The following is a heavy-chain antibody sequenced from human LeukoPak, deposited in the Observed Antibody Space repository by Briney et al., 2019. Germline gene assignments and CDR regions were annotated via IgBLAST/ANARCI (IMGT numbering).Heavy chain of an antibody. CDR1: GYSFTSYW. CDR3: ARQYSYGPVYVLDV. Sequence: GESLKISCKGFGYSFTSYWTAWVRQMPGKGLEWMGRIFPGDSDSSYSPSFQGQVTISADKSISTAYLQWSSLKASDTAIYYCARQYSYGPVYVLDVWGQGTSVTVSS. J-gene: IGHJ6*02. D-gene: IGHD5-18*01. CDR2: IFPGDSDS. V-gene: IGHV5-51*01.